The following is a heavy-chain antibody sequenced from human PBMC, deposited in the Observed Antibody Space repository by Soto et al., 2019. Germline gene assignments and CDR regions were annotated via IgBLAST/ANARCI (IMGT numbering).Heavy chain of an antibody. Sequence: QVQLVQSGAEVKKPGSSVKVSCKASGGTFSSYTISWVRQAPGQGLEWMGRIIPILGIANYAQKFQGRVTITADKSTSTAYMELRSLRSEDTAVYCCAREEYFDPPYYFDYWGQGTLVTVSS. J-gene: IGHJ4*02. CDR3: AREEYFDPPYYFDY. D-gene: IGHD3-9*01. CDR1: GGTFSSYT. CDR2: IIPILGIA. V-gene: IGHV1-69*08.